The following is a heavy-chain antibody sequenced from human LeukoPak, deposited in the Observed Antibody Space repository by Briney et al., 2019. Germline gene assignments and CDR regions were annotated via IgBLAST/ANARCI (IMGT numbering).Heavy chain of an antibody. J-gene: IGHJ4*02. CDR2: INTKTGGT. D-gene: IGHD6-19*01. Sequence: ASVKVSCKASGYSFTDYHMHWVRQAPGQGLEWMGWINTKTGGTNYAQTFQGRVTLTRDTSISTVYMEMSSLRSDDTAVYYCARDRPGYSSYFDSWGQGTLVTVSS. CDR3: ARDRPGYSSYFDS. CDR1: GYSFTDYH. V-gene: IGHV1-2*02.